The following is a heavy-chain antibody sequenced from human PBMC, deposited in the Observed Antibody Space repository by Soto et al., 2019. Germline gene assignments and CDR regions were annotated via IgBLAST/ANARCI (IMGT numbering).Heavy chain of an antibody. CDR3: ARVVLSITRGAFDA. CDR1: GGSISSSHW. V-gene: IGHV4-4*02. CDR2: ISHSGTS. Sequence: QVQLQESGPELVKPSGTLSLTCAVSGGSISSSHWWTWVRQSPGKGLEYIGEISHSGTSNSNPSLKSRVTLPVDRSKNHFSLTLTSVTAADTAVYYCARVVLSITRGAFDAWGQGTPVIVSS. J-gene: IGHJ3*01. D-gene: IGHD1-20*01.